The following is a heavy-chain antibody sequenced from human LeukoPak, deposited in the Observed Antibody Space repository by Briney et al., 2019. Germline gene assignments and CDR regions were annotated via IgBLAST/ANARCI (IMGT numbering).Heavy chain of an antibody. J-gene: IGHJ3*02. D-gene: IGHD3-3*01. Sequence: SETLSLTCTVSGGSISSSSYYWGWIRQPPGKGLEWIGSIYYSGSTYYNPCLKSRVTISVDTSKNQFSLKLSSVTAADTAVYYCARGTVLRFLEWPPYDAFDIWGQGTMVTVSS. V-gene: IGHV4-39*01. CDR3: ARGTVLRFLEWPPYDAFDI. CDR1: GGSISSSSYY. CDR2: IYYSGST.